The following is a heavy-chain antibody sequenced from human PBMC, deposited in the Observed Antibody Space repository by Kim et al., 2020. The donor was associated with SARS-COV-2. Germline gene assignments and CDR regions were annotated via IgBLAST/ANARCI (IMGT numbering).Heavy chain of an antibody. D-gene: IGHD6-13*01. V-gene: IGHV5-10-1*01. Sequence: GESLKISCKGSGYSFTSYWISWVRQMPGKGLEWMGRIDPSDSYTNYSPSFQGHVTISADKSISTAYLQWSSLKASDTAMYYCARRKSLAAAGTMYYWFDPWGQGTLVTVSS. CDR1: GYSFTSYW. CDR2: IDPSDSYT. J-gene: IGHJ5*02. CDR3: ARRKSLAAAGTMYYWFDP.